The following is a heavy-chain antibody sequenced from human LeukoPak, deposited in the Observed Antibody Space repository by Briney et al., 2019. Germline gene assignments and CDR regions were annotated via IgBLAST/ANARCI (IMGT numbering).Heavy chain of an antibody. CDR3: AAEYGHYGSGSPISSYYYYGMDV. CDR2: IVVGSGNT. Sequence: ASVKVSCKASGFTFTSSAMQWVRQARGQRLRWIGWIVVGSGNTNYAQKFQERVTITRDMSTSTAYMELSSLRSEDTAVYYCAAEYGHYGSGSPISSYYYYGMDVWGQGTTVTVSS. CDR1: GFTFTSSA. V-gene: IGHV1-58*02. D-gene: IGHD3-10*01. J-gene: IGHJ6*02.